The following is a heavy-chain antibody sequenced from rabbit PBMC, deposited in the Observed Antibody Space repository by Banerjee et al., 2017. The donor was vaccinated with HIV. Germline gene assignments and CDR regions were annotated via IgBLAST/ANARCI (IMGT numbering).Heavy chain of an antibody. D-gene: IGHD3-3*01. J-gene: IGHJ4*01. CDR2: IYSTNGKI. V-gene: IGHV1S45*01. Sequence: QQQLEESGGGLVKPEGSLTLTCKASGFSLNDNYVMRWVHQAPGKGLEWIASIYSTNGKIYYATWAKGRFTISKASSAAVTLQMTSLTAADTATYFCATDLVGVGAWNLWGQGTLVTVS. CDR3: ATDLVGVGAWNL. CDR1: GFSLNDNYV.